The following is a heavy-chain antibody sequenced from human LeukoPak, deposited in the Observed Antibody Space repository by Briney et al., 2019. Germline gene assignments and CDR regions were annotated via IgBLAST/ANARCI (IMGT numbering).Heavy chain of an antibody. J-gene: IGHJ6*03. CDR1: GGSINTNNW. D-gene: IGHD3-10*01. Sequence: PSETLSLTCAGSGGSINTNNWWSWVRQPPGKGLEWIGEIYHSGSTNYNPSLKSRVTISVDTSKNQFSLKLSSVTAADTAVYYCARAITMVRGGYYYYYYMDVWGKGTTVTISS. CDR3: ARAITMVRGGYYYYYYMDV. CDR2: IYHSGST. V-gene: IGHV4-4*02.